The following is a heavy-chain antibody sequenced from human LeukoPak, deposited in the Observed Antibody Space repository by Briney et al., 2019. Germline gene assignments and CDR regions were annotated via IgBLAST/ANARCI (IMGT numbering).Heavy chain of an antibody. CDR1: GFTFSSYS. D-gene: IGHD3/OR15-3a*01. Sequence: GGSLRLSCAASGFTFSSYSMNWVRQAPGKGLEWVSYISSSSSTIYYADSVKGRFTISRDNAKNSLYLQMNSLRAEDTAVYYCARDGTGPFDYWGQGTLVTVSS. J-gene: IGHJ4*02. CDR3: ARDGTGPFDY. V-gene: IGHV3-48*01. CDR2: ISSSSSTI.